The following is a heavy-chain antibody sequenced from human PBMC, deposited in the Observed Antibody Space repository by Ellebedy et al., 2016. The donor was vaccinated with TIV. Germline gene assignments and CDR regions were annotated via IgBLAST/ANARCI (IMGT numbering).Heavy chain of an antibody. V-gene: IGHV3-64*04. Sequence: GESLKISCSASGFTFSSYAMHWVRQAPGKGLEYISAIVSNGDSTYYANSVKGRFIISRDNSKNTLYLQMNSLKTEDTAVYYCTWRGWFDPWGQGTLVTVSS. CDR1: GFTFSSYA. CDR3: TWRGWFDP. CDR2: IVSNGDST. J-gene: IGHJ5*02.